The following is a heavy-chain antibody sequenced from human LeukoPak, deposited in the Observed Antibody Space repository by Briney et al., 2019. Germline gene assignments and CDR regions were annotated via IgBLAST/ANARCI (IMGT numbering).Heavy chain of an antibody. Sequence: GRSLRLSCAASGFTLSSSGMHWVRQAPGRGLEWVAVISYDGSNKYYADSVKGRFTISRDNSKNTLYLQMNSLRAEDTAVYYCARDAVDTANAVWGQGTTVTVSS. CDR1: GFTLSSSG. V-gene: IGHV3-30*12. J-gene: IGHJ6*02. CDR2: ISYDGSNK. CDR3: ARDAVDTANAV. D-gene: IGHD5-18*01.